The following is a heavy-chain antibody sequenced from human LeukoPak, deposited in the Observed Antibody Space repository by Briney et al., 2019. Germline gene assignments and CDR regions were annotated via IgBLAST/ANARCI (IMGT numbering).Heavy chain of an antibody. D-gene: IGHD5-24*01. CDR3: ASDGYNYFEF. CDR1: GFTSNY. CDR2: IYSDGSTT. V-gene: IGHV3-53*01. Sequence: PGGSLRLACAASGFTSNYMSWVRQAPGKGLEWISLIYSDGSTTFYADSVKGRFTISSDNSKNTFYLQMNRLRPEDTAVYYCASDGYNYFEFWGQGTLVIVSS. J-gene: IGHJ4*02.